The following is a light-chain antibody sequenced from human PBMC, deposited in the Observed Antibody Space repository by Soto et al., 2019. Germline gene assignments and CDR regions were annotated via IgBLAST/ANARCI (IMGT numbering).Light chain of an antibody. Sequence: DIQVTQSPSTLSASVGDRVTITCLACQSSATWLGWKQQRPGKAPQLLIYEVSSLESGVPARFSGSGSGTEFTLTIGGLQPDDFATYYCQQFNSYPITFGQGTRLEIK. CDR1: QSSATW. CDR3: QQFNSYPIT. V-gene: IGKV1-5*01. CDR2: EVS. J-gene: IGKJ5*01.